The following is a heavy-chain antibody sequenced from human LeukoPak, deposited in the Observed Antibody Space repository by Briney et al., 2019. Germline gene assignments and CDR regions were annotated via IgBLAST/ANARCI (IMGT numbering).Heavy chain of an antibody. J-gene: IGHJ3*01. D-gene: IGHD3-16*01. Sequence: SETLSLTCTVSGGSISSYYWSWIRQPPGKGLEWIEYIYYSGSTNYNPSLKSRVTISVDTSKNQFSLNLSSVTAADTAVYYCARRWVYDKRAFDAWGQGTMVTVSS. CDR1: GGSISSYY. V-gene: IGHV4-59*08. CDR3: ARRWVYDKRAFDA. CDR2: IYYSGST.